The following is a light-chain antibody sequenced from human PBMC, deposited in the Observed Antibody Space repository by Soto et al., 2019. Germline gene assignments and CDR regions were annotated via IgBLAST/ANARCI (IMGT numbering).Light chain of an antibody. Sequence: QSALTQPASVSGSPGQSITISCTGTSSDVGGYNYVSWYQQHPGKAPKLMIYDVSNRPSGVSNRSSGSKSGNTASLTISGLQAEDEADYYCSSYTGSSTLYVFGTGTKVTVL. V-gene: IGLV2-14*01. CDR2: DVS. CDR3: SSYTGSSTLYV. J-gene: IGLJ1*01. CDR1: SSDVGGYNY.